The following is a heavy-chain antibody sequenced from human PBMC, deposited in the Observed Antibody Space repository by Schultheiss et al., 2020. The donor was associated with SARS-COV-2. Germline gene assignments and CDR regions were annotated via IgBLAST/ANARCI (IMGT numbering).Heavy chain of an antibody. CDR2: IYISGST. J-gene: IGHJ3*02. CDR3: ASSGYDAFDI. V-gene: IGHV4-4*07. D-gene: IGHD5-12*01. Sequence: SETLSLTCTVSGGSISSYYWSWIRQSAGKGLEWIGRIYISGSTYYNPSLKSRVTISVDTSKNQFSLKLSSVTAADTAVYYCASSGYDAFDIWGQGTMVTVSS. CDR1: GGSISSYY.